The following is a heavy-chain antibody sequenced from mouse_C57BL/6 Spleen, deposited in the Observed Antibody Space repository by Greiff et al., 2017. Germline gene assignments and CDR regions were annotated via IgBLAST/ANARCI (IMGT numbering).Heavy chain of an antibody. V-gene: IGHV3-6*01. CDR3: AEASSGLGY. D-gene: IGHD3-2*02. CDR2: ISYDGSN. CDR1: GYSITSGYY. J-gene: IGHJ2*01. Sequence: DVKLVESGPGLVKPSQSLSLTCSVTGYSITSGYYWNWIRQFPGNKLEWMGYISYDGSNNYNPSLKNRISITRDTSMNQFFLKLNSVTAEDTATYYSAEASSGLGYWGQGTTLTVSS.